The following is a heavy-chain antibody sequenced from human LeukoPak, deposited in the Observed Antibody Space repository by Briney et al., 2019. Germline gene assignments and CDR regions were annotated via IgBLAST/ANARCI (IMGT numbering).Heavy chain of an antibody. CDR2: IIPIFGTA. J-gene: IGHJ4*02. CDR3: ARGWDHDSGGRPTAYVY. CDR1: GGTFSSYA. V-gene: IGHV1-69*13. D-gene: IGHD3-22*01. Sequence: SVKVSCKASGGTFSSYAINWVRQAPGQGLEWMGGIIPIFGTANYAQKFQGRVTITADESTSTAYLEVSSLRSEDTAVYYCARGWDHDSGGRPTAYVYWGQGTLVTVSS.